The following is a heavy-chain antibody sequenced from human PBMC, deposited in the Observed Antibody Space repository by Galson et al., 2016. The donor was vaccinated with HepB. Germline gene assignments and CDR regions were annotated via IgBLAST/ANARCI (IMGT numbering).Heavy chain of an antibody. V-gene: IGHV3-30-3*01. Sequence: SLRLSCAASGFTFSSYAIHWVRQAPGEGLEWVSFISYDGSNDYYADSVKGRFTISRDNSKNTLSLQMNSLRPEDTAVYYCARGRITLVRGEAYYFDYWGQGTLVTVSS. CDR3: ARGRITLVRGEAYYFDY. J-gene: IGHJ4*02. D-gene: IGHD3-10*01. CDR1: GFTFSSYA. CDR2: ISYDGSND.